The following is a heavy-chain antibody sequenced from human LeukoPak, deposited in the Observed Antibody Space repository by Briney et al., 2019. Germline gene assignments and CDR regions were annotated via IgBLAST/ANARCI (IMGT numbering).Heavy chain of an antibody. Sequence: PGGSLTLSCAASGFTFNNYWMHWVRQAPGKGLVWVSRINYDGTTTTYADSVKGRFTISRDNAKNTLYLQMNSLRAEDTAVYYCARVTHYFASGSLAIYYFDYWGQGTLVTVSS. J-gene: IGHJ4*02. D-gene: IGHD3-10*01. CDR3: ARVTHYFASGSLAIYYFDY. CDR1: GFTFNNYW. CDR2: INYDGTTT. V-gene: IGHV3-74*01.